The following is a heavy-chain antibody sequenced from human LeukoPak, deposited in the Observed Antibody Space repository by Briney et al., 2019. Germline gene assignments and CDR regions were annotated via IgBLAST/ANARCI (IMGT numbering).Heavy chain of an antibody. CDR3: ARGVLGYSSSPEGY. D-gene: IGHD6-6*01. CDR1: GFTFDDYA. J-gene: IGHJ4*02. Sequence: GGSLRLSCAASGFTFDDYAMHWVRQAPGKGLEWVSGISWNSGSIGYADSVKGRFTISRDNAKNSLYLQMNSLRAEDTAVYYCARGVLGYSSSPEGYWGQGTLVTVSS. V-gene: IGHV3-9*01. CDR2: ISWNSGSI.